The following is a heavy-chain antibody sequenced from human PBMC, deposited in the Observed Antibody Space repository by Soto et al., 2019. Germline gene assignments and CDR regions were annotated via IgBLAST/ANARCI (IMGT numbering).Heavy chain of an antibody. V-gene: IGHV3-48*02. CDR1: GFTFNSYS. J-gene: IGHJ3*02. D-gene: IGHD1-26*01. Sequence: EVQLVESGGGFVQPGGSLRISCAASGFTFNSYSMNWVRQAPGKGLVWISYIHSISGTISYADSVRGRFTISRDDARKSRDLQMSSLGDDDTAVYYCARDVDYSFGIWGLGTLVTVSS. CDR3: ARDVDYSFGI. CDR2: IHSISGTI.